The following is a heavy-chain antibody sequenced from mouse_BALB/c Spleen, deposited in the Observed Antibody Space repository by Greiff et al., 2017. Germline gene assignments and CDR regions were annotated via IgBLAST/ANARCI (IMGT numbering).Heavy chain of an antibody. CDR1: GYTFTSYV. J-gene: IGHJ4*01. D-gene: IGHD2-10*02. CDR2: INPYNDGT. CDR3: ARRGRYGNYRDYAMDY. Sequence: EVQLVESGPELVKPGASVKMSCKASGYTFTSYVMHWVKQKPGQGLEWIGYINPYNDGTKYNEKFKGKATLTSDKSSSTAYMELSSLTSEDSAVYYCARRGRYGNYRDYAMDYWGQGTSVTVSS. V-gene: IGHV1-14*01.